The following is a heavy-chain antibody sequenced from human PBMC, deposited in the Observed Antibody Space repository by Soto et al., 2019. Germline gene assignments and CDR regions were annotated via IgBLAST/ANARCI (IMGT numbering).Heavy chain of an antibody. V-gene: IGHV1-18*04. CDR3: ARDPFSVNFPGGADWFDP. D-gene: IGHD1-20*01. CDR2: ISPDNDKR. J-gene: IGHJ5*02. Sequence: QVQLVQSGAEVKKPGASVKVSCKASGYNFIDYGISWVRQAPGQGLEWMGWISPDNDKRNYAQRFQGRDTMTTDTFTNTVYMEVTSLRYDDTAVYYCARDPFSVNFPGGADWFDPWGQGTLVTVSS. CDR1: GYNFIDYG.